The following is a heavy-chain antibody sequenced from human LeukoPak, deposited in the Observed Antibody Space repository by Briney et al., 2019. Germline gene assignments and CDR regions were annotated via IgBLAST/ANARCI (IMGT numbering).Heavy chain of an antibody. CDR3: AKDLWELLSYFDY. CDR1: GFTFSSYG. CDR2: ISGSGGST. D-gene: IGHD1-26*01. V-gene: IGHV3-23*01. Sequence: GGSLRLSCAASGFTFSSYGMSWVRQAPGKGLEWVSAISGSGGSTYYADSVKGRFTISRDNSKNTLYLQMNSLGAEDTAVYYCAKDLWELLSYFDYWGQGTLVTVSS. J-gene: IGHJ4*02.